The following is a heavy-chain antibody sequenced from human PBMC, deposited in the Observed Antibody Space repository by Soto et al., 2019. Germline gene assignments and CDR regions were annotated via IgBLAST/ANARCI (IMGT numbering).Heavy chain of an antibody. V-gene: IGHV1-69*13. D-gene: IGHD6-19*01. CDR3: ARVEAVAGLYNYHGLDV. CDR1: GVTFSNYV. Sequence: SGKVSCKVSGVTFSNYVIDWVRLAPGHGLEWMGGIVPIFGTTYYTQKFQGRATIIADDSTTTAYLEMSSLRSEDTAIYYCARVEAVAGLYNYHGLDVWGQGTAVTVSS. CDR2: IVPIFGTT. J-gene: IGHJ6*02.